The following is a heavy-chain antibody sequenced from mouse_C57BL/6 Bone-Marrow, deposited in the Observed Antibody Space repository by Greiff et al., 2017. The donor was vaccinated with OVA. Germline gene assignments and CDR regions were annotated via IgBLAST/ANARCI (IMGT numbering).Heavy chain of an antibody. CDR1: GFTFSDYG. Sequence: EVKVEESGGGLVQPGGSLKLSCAASGFTFSDYGMAWVRQAPRKGPEWVATISNVAYSTYYTDTVTGRFTISRENAKNTLYLEMSSLRSEDTARYYCAMSAQVTDAMYYWGQGTSVTVSS. D-gene: IGHD3-2*02. J-gene: IGHJ4*01. CDR2: ISNVAYST. V-gene: IGHV5-15*04. CDR3: AMSAQVTDAMYY.